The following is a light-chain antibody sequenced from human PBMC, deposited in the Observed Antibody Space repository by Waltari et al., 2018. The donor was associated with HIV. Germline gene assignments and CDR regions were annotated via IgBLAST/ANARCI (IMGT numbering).Light chain of an antibody. J-gene: IGKJ1*01. Sequence: EIVLTQSPGTLSLSPGDRATLFCRASQSIDSNYVAWYQNRSGQAPRLLVYGASSRATGIPDKFSGSGSGTHFTLTITKLAPEDFAVYYCQQYETSPTFGHGTKVEIQ. CDR1: QSIDSNY. CDR2: GAS. CDR3: QQYETSPT. V-gene: IGKV3-20*01.